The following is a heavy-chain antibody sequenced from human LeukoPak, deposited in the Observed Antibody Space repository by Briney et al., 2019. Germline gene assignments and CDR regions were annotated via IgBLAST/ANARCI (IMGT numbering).Heavy chain of an antibody. V-gene: IGHV1-69*05. CDR1: GGTFSSYA. Sequence: SVKVSCKASGGTFSSYAISWVRQAPGQGLEWMGGIIPIFGTANYAQKFQGRVTITTDESTSTAYMELSSLRSEDTAVYYCARDGGGVFRYCSSTSCSTADNWFDPWGQGTLVTVSS. CDR3: ARDGGGVFRYCSSTSCSTADNWFDP. J-gene: IGHJ5*02. D-gene: IGHD2-2*02. CDR2: IIPIFGTA.